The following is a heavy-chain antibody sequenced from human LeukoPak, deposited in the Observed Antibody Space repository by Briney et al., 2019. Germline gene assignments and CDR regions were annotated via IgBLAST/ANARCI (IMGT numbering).Heavy chain of an antibody. CDR3: ASGLEYSSSY. V-gene: IGHV4-59*01. CDR1: GGSIRSYY. Sequence: SETLSLTCTVSGGSIRSYYWSWIRQPPGKGLEWIGYIYYSGSTNYNPSLKSRVTISVDTSKNQFSLKLSSVTAADTAVYYCASGLEYSSSYWGQGTLVTVSS. J-gene: IGHJ4*02. D-gene: IGHD6-6*01. CDR2: IYYSGST.